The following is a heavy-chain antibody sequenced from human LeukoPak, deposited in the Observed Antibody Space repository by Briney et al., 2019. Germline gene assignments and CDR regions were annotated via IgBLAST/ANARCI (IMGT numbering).Heavy chain of an antibody. Sequence: ASVKVSCKASGYTYTSYYMHWVRQAPGQGLEWMGIINPSGGSTSYAQKFQGRVTMTRDTSTSTVYMQLSSLRSEDTAVHYCARDHEQQLVLRGGYFDYWGQGTLVTVSS. J-gene: IGHJ4*02. CDR2: INPSGGST. D-gene: IGHD6-13*01. V-gene: IGHV1-46*01. CDR1: GYTYTSYY. CDR3: ARDHEQQLVLRGGYFDY.